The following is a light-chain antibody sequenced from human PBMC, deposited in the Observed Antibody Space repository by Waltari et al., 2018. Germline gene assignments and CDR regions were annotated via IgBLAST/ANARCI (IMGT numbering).Light chain of an antibody. V-gene: IGLV2-11*01. CDR2: DVS. J-gene: IGLJ1*01. CDR1: SSDVVGYNF. Sequence: QYALTQPHSVSGSPGQSVTISCTGTSSDVVGYNFVSLYQQHPGKAPKLLLHDVSKRPSGVPDRFSGSKSGNTASLTISGLQAEDEADYYCCSYAGTYLSYVFGTGTKVTVL. CDR3: CSYAGTYLSYV.